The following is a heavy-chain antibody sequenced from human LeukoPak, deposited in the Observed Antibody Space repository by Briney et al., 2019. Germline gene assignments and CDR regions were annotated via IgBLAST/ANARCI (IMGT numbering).Heavy chain of an antibody. CDR3: ARQYYYDSSGYWSLDP. V-gene: IGHV4-4*09. Sequence: PSETLSLTCAVYGGSFSGYYWSWIRQPPGEGLEWIGYIFPSGSTNSNPSLKSRVTISIDTSKNQFSLKLSSVTAADTAVYYCARQYYYDSSGYWSLDPWGQGTLVTVSS. CDR1: GGSFSGYY. J-gene: IGHJ5*02. CDR2: IFPSGST. D-gene: IGHD3-22*01.